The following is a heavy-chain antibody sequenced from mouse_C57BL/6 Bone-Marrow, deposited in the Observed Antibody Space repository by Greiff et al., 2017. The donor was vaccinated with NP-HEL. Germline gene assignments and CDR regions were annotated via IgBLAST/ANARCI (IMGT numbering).Heavy chain of an antibody. V-gene: IGHV2-3*01. Sequence: VKLMESGPGLVAPSQSLSITCTVSGFSLTSYGVSWVRQPPGKGLAWLGVIWGDGSTNYHSALISRLSIRKDNSKSQVFLKLNSLQTDDTATYYCAKPEGNSPWFAYWGQGTLVTVSA. CDR2: IWGDGST. J-gene: IGHJ3*01. CDR3: AKPEGNSPWFAY. CDR1: GFSLTSYG. D-gene: IGHD2-1*01.